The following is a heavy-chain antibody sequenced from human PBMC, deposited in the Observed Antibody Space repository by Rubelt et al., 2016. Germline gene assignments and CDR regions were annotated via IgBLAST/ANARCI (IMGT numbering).Heavy chain of an antibody. Sequence: QVQLQQWGAGLLKPSETLSLTCAVYGGSFSGYYWSWIRQPPGKGLEWIGYIYYSGSTNYNPSLKSRVTISVDTTKNQFTLKLSSVTAADTAVYYFARDLSGGWFNYWGQGTLVTVSS. CDR1: GGSFSGYY. J-gene: IGHJ4*02. CDR3: ARDLSGGWFNY. V-gene: IGHV4-34*11. CDR2: IYYSGST. D-gene: IGHD6-25*01.